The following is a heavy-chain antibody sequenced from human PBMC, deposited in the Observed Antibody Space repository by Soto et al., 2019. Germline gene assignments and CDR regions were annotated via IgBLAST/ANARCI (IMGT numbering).Heavy chain of an antibody. CDR3: ARDPPIVATISSAFDI. Sequence: QLQLQESGPGLVKPSETLSLTCTVSGGSISSSSYYWGWIRQPPGKGLEWIGSIYYSGSTYYNPCRNSRVTISVDTSKSQFYHKLRSVTAADTAVYYCARDPPIVATISSAFDIWGQGTMVTVSS. CDR1: GGSISSSSYY. J-gene: IGHJ3*02. D-gene: IGHD5-12*01. V-gene: IGHV4-39*02. CDR2: IYYSGST.